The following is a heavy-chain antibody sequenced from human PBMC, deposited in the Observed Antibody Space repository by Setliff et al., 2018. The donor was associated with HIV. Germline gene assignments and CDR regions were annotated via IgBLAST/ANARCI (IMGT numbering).Heavy chain of an antibody. D-gene: IGHD6-13*01. V-gene: IGHV1-69*13. CDR2: IIPIFGTA. CDR1: GGTFSSYV. CDR3: ARDFSGQQLVGGWFDP. J-gene: IGHJ5*02. Sequence: SVKVSCKASGGTFSSYVISWVRQAPGQGLEWMGGIIPIFGTANYAQKFQGRVTITANESTSTAYMELSSLRSDDTAVYYCARDFSGQQLVGGWFDPWGQGTLVTVSS.